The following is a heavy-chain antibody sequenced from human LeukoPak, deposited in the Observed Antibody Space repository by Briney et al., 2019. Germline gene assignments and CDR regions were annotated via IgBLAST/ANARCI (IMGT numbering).Heavy chain of an antibody. D-gene: IGHD3/OR15-3a*01. V-gene: IGHV3-23*01. Sequence: GGFLRLSCAASGFTFSSYAMSWVRQAPGKGLEWVSVVSSSGGNTYYADSVKGRFTISRDNSKNTLYLQMNSLRAEDTAVYYCEKEDWLDFDYWGQGTLVTVSS. CDR2: VSSSGGNT. CDR1: GFTFSSYA. J-gene: IGHJ4*02. CDR3: EKEDWLDFDY.